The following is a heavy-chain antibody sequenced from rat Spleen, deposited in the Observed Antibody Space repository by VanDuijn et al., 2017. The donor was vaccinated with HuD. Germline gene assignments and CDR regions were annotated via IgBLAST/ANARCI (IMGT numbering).Heavy chain of an antibody. J-gene: IGHJ3*01. Sequence: EVQLQESGPGLVKPSQSLSLACSVSGYSITSAYRWNWIRKFPGNKLEWMGYINSAGSTNYNPSLKSRISITRDTSKNQFFLQLNSVTTEDTATYYCARSGAGTGGFTYWGQGTLVTVSS. CDR1: GYSITSAYR. V-gene: IGHV3-3*01. D-gene: IGHD1-5*01. CDR2: INSAGST. CDR3: ARSGAGTGGFTY.